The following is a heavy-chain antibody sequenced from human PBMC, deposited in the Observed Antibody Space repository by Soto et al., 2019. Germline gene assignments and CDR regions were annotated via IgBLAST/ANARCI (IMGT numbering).Heavy chain of an antibody. J-gene: IGHJ4*02. Sequence: GSLRLSCAASGFTFSGSAMHWVRQASGKGLEWVGRIRSKANSYATAYAASVKGRFTISRDDSKNTAYLQMNSLKTEDTAVYYCTSWIPLAYCTNGVCPYWGQGTLVTVSS. V-gene: IGHV3-73*01. CDR2: IRSKANSYAT. CDR1: GFTFSGSA. CDR3: TSWIPLAYCTNGVCPY. D-gene: IGHD2-8*01.